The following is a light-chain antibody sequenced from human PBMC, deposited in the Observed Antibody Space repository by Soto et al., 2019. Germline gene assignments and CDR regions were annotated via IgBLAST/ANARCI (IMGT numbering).Light chain of an antibody. CDR2: DAS. V-gene: IGKV1-5*01. CDR3: QQYDNYPLT. CDR1: QSVRSW. J-gene: IGKJ4*01. Sequence: DIQMTQSPSTLSAFVGDRVTITCRASQSVRSWLAWYQQKPGRAPKFLIYDASSLESGVPSRFSGSGSGTEFTLTISNLQPDDFATYYCQQYDNYPLTFGGGTKVEI.